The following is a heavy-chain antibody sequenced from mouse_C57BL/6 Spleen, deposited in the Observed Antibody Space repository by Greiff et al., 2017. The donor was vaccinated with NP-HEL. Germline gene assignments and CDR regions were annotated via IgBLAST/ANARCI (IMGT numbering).Heavy chain of an antibody. J-gene: IGHJ4*01. D-gene: IGHD2-5*01. Sequence: VKLVESGESLVKPGGSLKLSCAASGFTFSSYAMSWVRQTPEKRLEWVAYISSGGDYIYYADTVKGRFTISRDYARNTLYLQMSSLKSEDTAMYYCTRDLSNYGMDYWGQGTSVTVSS. V-gene: IGHV5-9-1*02. CDR2: ISSGGDYI. CDR3: TRDLSNYGMDY. CDR1: GFTFSSYA.